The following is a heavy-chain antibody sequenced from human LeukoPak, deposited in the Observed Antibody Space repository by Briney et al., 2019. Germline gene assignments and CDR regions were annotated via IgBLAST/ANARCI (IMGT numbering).Heavy chain of an antibody. CDR3: AKGEYSRTSYYHYYMDV. CDR1: GVSIYSHD. V-gene: IGHV4-59*11. D-gene: IGHD6-6*01. CDR2: SHYSGDT. Sequence: SETLSLTCTVSGVSIYSHDWSWIRQSPGKGPEWLGYSHYSGDTRYNPSLKNRVTISLDTSKNQFSLRLSSVTAADTAVYFCAKGEYSRTSYYHYYMDVWGKGTTVTVSS. J-gene: IGHJ6*03.